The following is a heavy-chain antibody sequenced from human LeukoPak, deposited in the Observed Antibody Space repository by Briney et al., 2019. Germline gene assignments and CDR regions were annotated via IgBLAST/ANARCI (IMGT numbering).Heavy chain of an antibody. V-gene: IGHV4-59*01. J-gene: IGHJ4*02. D-gene: IGHD3-22*01. CDR1: GGSISSYY. CDR3: ARGRVYYYDSSGYMYYFDY. Sequence: SETLPLTCTVSGGSISSYYWSWIRQPPGKGLEWIGYIYYSGSTNYNPSLKSRVTISVDTSKNQFSLKLSSVTAADTAVYYCARGRVYYYDSSGYMYYFDYWGQGTLVTVSS. CDR2: IYYSGST.